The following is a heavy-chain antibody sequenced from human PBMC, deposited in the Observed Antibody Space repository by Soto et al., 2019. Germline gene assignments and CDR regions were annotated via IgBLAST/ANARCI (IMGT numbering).Heavy chain of an antibody. CDR2: IYYSGST. V-gene: IGHV4-31*03. D-gene: IGHD6-13*01. CDR3: ASEPATIAAYGMDV. Sequence: SETLSLTCTVSGGSISSGGYYWSWIRQHPGKGLEWIGYIYYSGSTYYNPSLKSRVTISVDTSKNQFSLKLSSVTAADTAVYYCASEPATIAAYGMDVWGQGTTVTVSS. CDR1: GGSISSGGYY. J-gene: IGHJ6*02.